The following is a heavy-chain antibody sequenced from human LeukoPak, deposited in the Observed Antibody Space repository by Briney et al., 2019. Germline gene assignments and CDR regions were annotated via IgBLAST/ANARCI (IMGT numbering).Heavy chain of an antibody. CDR2: ISSSSSYI. J-gene: IGHJ4*02. V-gene: IGHV3-21*01. CDR3: ARRGSYYGDSMDY. Sequence: PGGSLRLSCAASGFTFSSYSMNWVRQAPGKGLEWVSSISSSSSYIYYADSVKGRFTISRDNAKNSLYLQMGSLRAEDMAVYYCARRGSYYGDSMDYWGQGTLVTVSS. D-gene: IGHD1-26*01. CDR1: GFTFSSYS.